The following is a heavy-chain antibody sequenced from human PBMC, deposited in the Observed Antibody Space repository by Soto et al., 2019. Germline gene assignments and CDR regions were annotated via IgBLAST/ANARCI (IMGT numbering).Heavy chain of an antibody. CDR3: ARDPLSSFAMDV. CDR2: IIPTFGRT. CDR1: GDTFSSYA. D-gene: IGHD3-10*02. J-gene: IGHJ6*02. Sequence: SVKVSCKASGDTFSSYAISWVRQAPGKGLEWMGKIIPTFGRTNYAQKFQGRLTISADDSTSTAYMELTSLESGDTAVYYCARDPLSSFAMDVWGQGTTVTVSS. V-gene: IGHV1-69*13.